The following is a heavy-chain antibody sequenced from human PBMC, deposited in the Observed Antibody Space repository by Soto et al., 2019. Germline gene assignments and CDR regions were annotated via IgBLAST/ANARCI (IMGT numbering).Heavy chain of an antibody. D-gene: IGHD6-13*01. J-gene: IGHJ4*02. CDR1: GFTFSSIA. V-gene: IGHV3-23*01. CDR3: AMTQRLGRGQQLG. CDR2: ISGSGANT. Sequence: EVQLLESGGGLVQPGGSLRLSCAASGFTFSSIAMSWVRQAPGKGLEWVSAISGSGANTYYADSVMGRFTISRDTSKNTLYLQMNSVRAEDTAIYHGAMTQRLGRGQQLGWGQGTLVTVSS.